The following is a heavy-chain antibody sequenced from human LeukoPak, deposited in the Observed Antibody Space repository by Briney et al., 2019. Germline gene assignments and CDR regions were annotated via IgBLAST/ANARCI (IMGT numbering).Heavy chain of an antibody. V-gene: IGHV1-8*03. Sequence: ASVKVSCKASVYTFTTYDVTWLRHSIGQGLEWMGSMNPKGGITGYAQKFQDRVAITTNNSLTTTYMELSGLTTEDTGIYYCARGRLGGRVTFGSWYFDLWGRGTLVTVSS. CDR1: VYTFTTYD. CDR3: ARGRLGGRVTFGSWYFDL. CDR2: MNPKGGIT. J-gene: IGHJ2*01. D-gene: IGHD3-10*01.